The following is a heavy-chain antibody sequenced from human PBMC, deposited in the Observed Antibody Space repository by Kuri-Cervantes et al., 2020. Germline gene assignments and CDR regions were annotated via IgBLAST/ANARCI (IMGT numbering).Heavy chain of an antibody. Sequence: SETLSFTCTVSGGSISSYYWSWIRQPAGKGLEWIGRVYTSGSTNYNPSLTSRVTISVDKSKNPFSLKLRSVTAADTAVYYCARVRGGVLAPPIAYYFDYWGQETLVTVSS. CDR2: VYTSGST. CDR1: GGSISSYY. D-gene: IGHD2-21*01. J-gene: IGHJ4*02. V-gene: IGHV4-4*07. CDR3: ARVRGGVLAPPIAYYFDY.